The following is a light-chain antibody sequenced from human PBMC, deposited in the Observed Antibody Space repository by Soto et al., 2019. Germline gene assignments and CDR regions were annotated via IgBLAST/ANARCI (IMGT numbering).Light chain of an antibody. CDR2: AAF. J-gene: IGKJ4*01. Sequence: DIQMTQSPSSLSASVGDRVTITCRASQGISNYLAWYQQKPGQVPKLLIYAAFTLQSGVPSRFSGSGSGTDFTLTISSLQPEDVATYYCQNYNSAPRLTFGGGTKVEIQ. CDR3: QNYNSAPRLT. V-gene: IGKV1-27*01. CDR1: QGISNY.